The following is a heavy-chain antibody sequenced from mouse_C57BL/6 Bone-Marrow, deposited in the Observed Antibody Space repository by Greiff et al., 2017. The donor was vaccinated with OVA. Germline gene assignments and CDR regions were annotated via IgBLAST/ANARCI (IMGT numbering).Heavy chain of an antibody. V-gene: IGHV5-15*01. CDR1: GFTFSDYG. CDR2: ISNLAYSI. D-gene: IGHD2-4*01. J-gene: IGHJ3*01. CDR3: ARQGIYYDSFAY. Sequence: EVKLVESGGGLVQPGGSLKLSCAASGFTFSDYGMAWVRQAPRKGPEWVAFISNLAYSIYYADTVTGRFTISRENAKNTLYLEMSSLRSEDTAMYYCARQGIYYDSFAYWGQGTLVTVSA.